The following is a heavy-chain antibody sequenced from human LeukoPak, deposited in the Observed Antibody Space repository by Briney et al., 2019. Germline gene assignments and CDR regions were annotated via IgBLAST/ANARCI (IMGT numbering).Heavy chain of an antibody. CDR2: INHSGST. V-gene: IGHV4-34*01. CDR3: ARLQRRDGYNFDY. CDR1: GGSFSGYY. D-gene: IGHD5-24*01. Sequence: SETLSLTCAVYGGSFSGYYWSWIRQPPGKGLEWIGEINHSGSTNYNPSLKSRVTISVDTSKNQFSLKLSSVTAADTAVYYCARLQRRDGYNFDYWGQGTLVTVPS. J-gene: IGHJ4*02.